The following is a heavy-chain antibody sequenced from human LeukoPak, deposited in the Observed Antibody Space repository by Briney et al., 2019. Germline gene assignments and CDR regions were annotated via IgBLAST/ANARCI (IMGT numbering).Heavy chain of an antibody. J-gene: IGHJ4*02. D-gene: IGHD6-19*01. CDR2: ISGSGRST. CDR1: GYPFSGYA. V-gene: IGHV3-23*01. Sequence: PGGSPRPSCAASGYPFSGYAMSWGRQAPGEGVWWVSTISGSGRSTYYAASVKGRFTISRDNSKITLYLQMNSLRAEDTVAYYCAKGQGRGWYRVDFDYWGQGALVSVSS. CDR3: AKGQGRGWYRVDFDY.